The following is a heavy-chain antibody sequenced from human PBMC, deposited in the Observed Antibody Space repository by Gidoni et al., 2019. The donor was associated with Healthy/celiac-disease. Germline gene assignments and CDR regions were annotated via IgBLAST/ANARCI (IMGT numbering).Heavy chain of an antibody. V-gene: IGHV3-11*01. D-gene: IGHD3-16*02. CDR2: ISTSGSTI. CDR3: ARDHIPYYDYVWGSYRPYYFDF. CDR1: GFTFSDSY. Sequence: QVQLVESGGGLVKPGGSLRLSCAASGFTFSDSYRRWIAQAPGKGLEWVSYISTSGSTIYYAASVKGRFTSSRDNAKNSPYLQMNSLRAEDTAVYSCARDHIPYYDYVWGSYRPYYFDFWGQGTLVTVSS. J-gene: IGHJ4*02.